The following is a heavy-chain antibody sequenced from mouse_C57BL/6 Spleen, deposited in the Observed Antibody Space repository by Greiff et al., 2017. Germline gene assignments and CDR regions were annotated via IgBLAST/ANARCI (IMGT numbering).Heavy chain of an antibody. Sequence: QVQLKQSGAELVKPGASVKISCKASGYAFSSYWMNWVKQRPGKGLEWIGQIYPGDGDTNYNGKFKGKATLTADKSSSTAYMQLSSLTSEDSAVYFCARWGDGYPPFAYWGQGTLVTVSA. V-gene: IGHV1-80*01. CDR3: ARWGDGYPPFAY. CDR1: GYAFSSYW. D-gene: IGHD2-3*01. J-gene: IGHJ3*01. CDR2: IYPGDGDT.